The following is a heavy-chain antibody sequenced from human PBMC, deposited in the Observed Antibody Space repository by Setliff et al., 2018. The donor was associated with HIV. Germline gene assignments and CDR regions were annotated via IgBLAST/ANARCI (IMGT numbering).Heavy chain of an antibody. Sequence: GGSLRLSCAASGFAFDNYCMTWVRQAPGKGLEWVSAIGGSTGSTYYADSVKGRFTISTDNSKNTLYLQMNSLRAEDTAVYYCSKPLTQWGVSPYHYAVDVWGQGTTVTVSS. D-gene: IGHD1-26*01. CDR2: IGGSTGST. J-gene: IGHJ6*02. CDR1: GFAFDNYC. V-gene: IGHV3-23*01. CDR3: SKPLTQWGVSPYHYAVDV.